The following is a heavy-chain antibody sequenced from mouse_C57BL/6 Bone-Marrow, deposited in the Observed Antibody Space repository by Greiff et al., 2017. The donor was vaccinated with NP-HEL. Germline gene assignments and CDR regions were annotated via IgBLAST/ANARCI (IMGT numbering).Heavy chain of an antibody. J-gene: IGHJ1*03. D-gene: IGHD2-3*01. CDR1: GFTFTDYY. CDR3: ARYIGDGYPYWYFDV. V-gene: IGHV7-3*01. CDR2: IRNKANGYTT. Sequence: DVMLVESGGGLVQPGGSLSLSCAASGFTFTDYYMSWVRQPPGKALEWLGFIRNKANGYTTEYSASVKGRFTISRDNSQSILYLQMNALRAEDSATYYCARYIGDGYPYWYFDVWGTGTTVTVSS.